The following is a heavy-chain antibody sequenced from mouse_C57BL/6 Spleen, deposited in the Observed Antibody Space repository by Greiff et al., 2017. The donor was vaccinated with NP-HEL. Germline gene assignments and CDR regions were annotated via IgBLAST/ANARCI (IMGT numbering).Heavy chain of an antibody. CDR1: GYSITSGYD. D-gene: IGHD2-1*01. Sequence: EVKLQESGPGMVKPSQSLSLTCTVTGYSITSGYDWHWIRHFPGNKLEWMGYISYSGSTNYNPSLKSRISITHDTSKNHFFLKLNSVTTEDTATYYCAREGVYRGYFDVWGTGTTVTVSS. J-gene: IGHJ1*03. CDR3: AREGVYRGYFDV. V-gene: IGHV3-1*01. CDR2: ISYSGST.